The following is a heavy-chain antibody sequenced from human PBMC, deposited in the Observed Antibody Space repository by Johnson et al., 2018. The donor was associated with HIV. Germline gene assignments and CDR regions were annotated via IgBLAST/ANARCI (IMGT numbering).Heavy chain of an antibody. Sequence: QVQLVESGGGVVQPGRSLRLSCAASGFTFSSYAMHWVRQAPGKGLEWVAVISYDGSNKYYADSVKGRFTISRDNSQNTLYLQMNSLRAEDTAVYYCASGTSRYYNFWSGYSPNDAFDIWGQGTMVTVSS. V-gene: IGHV3-30*14. D-gene: IGHD3-3*01. CDR3: ASGTSRYYNFWSGYSPNDAFDI. J-gene: IGHJ3*02. CDR1: GFTFSSYA. CDR2: ISYDGSNK.